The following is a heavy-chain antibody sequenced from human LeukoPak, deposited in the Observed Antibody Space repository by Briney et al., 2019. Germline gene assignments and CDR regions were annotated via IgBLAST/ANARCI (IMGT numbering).Heavy chain of an antibody. CDR3: ARTPWGGSGSYYLSNPYYFDY. CDR2: INPNSGGT. Sequence: ASVKVSCKASGYTFTGYYMHWVRQAPGQGLEWMGWINPNSGGTNYAQKFQGRGTMTRDTSISTAYMELSRLRSDDTAVYYCARTPWGGSGSYYLSNPYYFDYWGQGTLVTVSS. CDR1: GYTFTGYY. J-gene: IGHJ4*02. D-gene: IGHD3-10*01. V-gene: IGHV1-2*02.